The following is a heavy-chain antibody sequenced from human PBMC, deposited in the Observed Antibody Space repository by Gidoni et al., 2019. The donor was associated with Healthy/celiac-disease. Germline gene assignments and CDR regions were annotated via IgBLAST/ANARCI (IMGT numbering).Heavy chain of an antibody. CDR3: ARPPGARGGRTYYFDY. D-gene: IGHD3-16*01. J-gene: IGHJ4*02. CDR1: GGSFSGYS. V-gene: IGHV4-34*01. Sequence: QVQLQQWGAGLLKPSETLSLTCAVYGGSFSGYSGSWISQPQGKGLEGIGEIKHGGRPNSTPSLKSRVTISVDPSKTQFSLKLSSVPAADPAVYSCARPPGARGGRTYYFDYWGQGTLVTVSS. CDR2: IKHGGRP.